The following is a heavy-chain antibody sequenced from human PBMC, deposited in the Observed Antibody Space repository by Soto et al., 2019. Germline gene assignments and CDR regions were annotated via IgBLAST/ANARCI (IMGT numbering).Heavy chain of an antibody. Sequence: PGGSLRLSCAASGFTFSSYAMHWVRQAPGKGLEWVAVISYDGSNKYYADSVKGRFTISRDNSKNTLYLQMNSLRAEDTAVYYCAKPDPGQWLLDYWGQGTLVTVSS. CDR3: AKPDPGQWLLDY. CDR2: ISYDGSNK. D-gene: IGHD6-19*01. V-gene: IGHV3-30-3*02. J-gene: IGHJ4*02. CDR1: GFTFSSYA.